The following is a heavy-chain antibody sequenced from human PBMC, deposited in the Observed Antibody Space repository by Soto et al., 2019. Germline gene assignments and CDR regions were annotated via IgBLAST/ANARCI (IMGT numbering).Heavy chain of an antibody. D-gene: IGHD3-22*01. J-gene: IGHJ6*02. Sequence: GGSMRLSCAASGFTVSSHYISWVRQAPGKGLEWVSVIYSGGSTYYADSVKGRFTISRDNSKNTLYLQMNSLRAEDTAVYYCARDRYYNDSSGYYWRYGMGVWGQGTTGTLSS. CDR3: ARDRYYNDSSGYYWRYGMGV. CDR2: IYSGGST. V-gene: IGHV3-53*01. CDR1: GFTVSSHY.